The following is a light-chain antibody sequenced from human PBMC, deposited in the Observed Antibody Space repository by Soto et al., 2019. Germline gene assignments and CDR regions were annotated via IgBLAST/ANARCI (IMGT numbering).Light chain of an antibody. CDR3: QQRSNWPPRIT. J-gene: IGKJ5*01. CDR1: QSVSSY. CDR2: DAS. V-gene: IGKV3-11*01. Sequence: EIVLTQSPATLSLSPGERATLSCRASQSVSSYLAWYQRKPGQAPRLLIYDASNRATGIPARFSGSGSGTDFTLTISSLEPEDFGVYYCQQRSNWPPRITFGQGTRLEIK.